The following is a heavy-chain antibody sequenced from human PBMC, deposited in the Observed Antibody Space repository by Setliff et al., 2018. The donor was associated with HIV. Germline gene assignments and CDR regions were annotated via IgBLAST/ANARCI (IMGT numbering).Heavy chain of an antibody. Sequence: QPGGSLRLSCAGSGFTVNSGAMNWVRQAPGKGLEWVAGISGAGATTYYADSVKGRFTISRDNSKNTLYLQMNSLRAEDTALYYCAKDAGLPTMIIVADAFDVWGQGTMVTVSS. J-gene: IGHJ3*01. CDR3: AKDAGLPTMIIVADAFDV. CDR2: ISGAGATT. D-gene: IGHD5-12*01. CDR1: GFTVNSGA. V-gene: IGHV3-23*01.